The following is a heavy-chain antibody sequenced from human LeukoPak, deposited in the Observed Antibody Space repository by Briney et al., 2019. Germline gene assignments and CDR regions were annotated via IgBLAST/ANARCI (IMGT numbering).Heavy chain of an antibody. CDR2: VVGSGSNT. D-gene: IGHD3-3*01. CDR3: AKSHRPEVSRFFYWLLSTFVC. CDR1: GFTFSTYT. Sequence: GGSLRLSREPSGFTFSTYTLNGVRQAPGKGLEWVSGVVGSGSNTYYADSVKGRFAISRDNSNITLYLQMNSLRAEDTALYYCAKSHRPEVSRFFYWLLSTFVCWGQGILVTVSS. J-gene: IGHJ4*02. V-gene: IGHV3-23*01.